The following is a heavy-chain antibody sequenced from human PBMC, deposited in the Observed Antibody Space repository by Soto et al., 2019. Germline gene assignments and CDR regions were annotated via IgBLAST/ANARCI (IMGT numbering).Heavy chain of an antibody. Sequence: QVQLVQSGAEVKKPGSSVNVACKASGGTFSSYAISWVRQAPGQGLEWMGGIIPIFGTANYAQKFQGRVTITADESTSTAYMELSSLRSEDTAVYYCATDTAMVNLFDYWGQGTLVTVSS. CDR2: IIPIFGTA. D-gene: IGHD5-18*01. J-gene: IGHJ4*02. CDR3: ATDTAMVNLFDY. V-gene: IGHV1-69*12. CDR1: GGTFSSYA.